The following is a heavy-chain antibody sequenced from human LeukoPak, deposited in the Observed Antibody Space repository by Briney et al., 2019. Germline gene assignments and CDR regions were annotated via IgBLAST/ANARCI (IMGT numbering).Heavy chain of an antibody. V-gene: IGHV4-61*02. CDR1: GGSISSGSYY. J-gene: IGHJ4*02. CDR3: ARHPNYGGNPAGAFDY. CDR2: IYTSGST. Sequence: SETLSLTCTVSGGSISSGSYYWSWIRQPAGKGLEWIGRIYTSGSTNYNPSLQSRVTISVDTSKNQFSLKLSSVTAADTAVYYCARHPNYGGNPAGAFDYWGQGTLVTVSS. D-gene: IGHD4-23*01.